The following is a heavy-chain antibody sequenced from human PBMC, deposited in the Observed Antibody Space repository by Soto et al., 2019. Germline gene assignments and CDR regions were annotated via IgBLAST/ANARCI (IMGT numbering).Heavy chain of an antibody. CDR3: AREVNSGYDFWWFDP. CDR1: GGSISSYY. CDR2: IYYSGST. D-gene: IGHD5-12*01. Sequence: SATLSLTCTVSGGSISSYYWSWIRQPPGKGLEWIVYIYYSGSTNYNPSLKSRVTISVDTSKNQFSLKLSSVTAADTAVYYCAREVNSGYDFWWFDPWGQGTLVTVS. V-gene: IGHV4-59*01. J-gene: IGHJ5*02.